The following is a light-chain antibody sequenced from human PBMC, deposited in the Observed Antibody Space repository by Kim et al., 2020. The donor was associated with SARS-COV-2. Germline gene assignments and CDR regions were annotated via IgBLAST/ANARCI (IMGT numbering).Light chain of an antibody. CDR3: HQYIRSPYS. V-gene: IGKV3-20*01. CDR1: QRISSNY. Sequence: EILLTQSPGTLSLSPGERATLSCRAIQRISSNYLAWYQHRPGQSPRLLIHDASNRATGIPDRFSGSGSGTDFTLTISRLEPEDFAVYYCHQYIRSPYSFGQGTKLEI. J-gene: IGKJ2*03. CDR2: DAS.